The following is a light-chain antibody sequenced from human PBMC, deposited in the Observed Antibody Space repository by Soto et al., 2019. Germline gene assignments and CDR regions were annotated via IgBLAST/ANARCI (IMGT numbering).Light chain of an antibody. J-gene: IGKJ4*01. CDR3: QQYGSSPLT. Sequence: ENVLTQSPGTLSLSPGERATVSCRASQSITGSYLAWYQQTPGQAPRLLIYGTSHRATGIPDRFSGSGSGTDFTLTISRLEPEDFAVYYCQQYGSSPLTFGGGTKVDIK. V-gene: IGKV3-20*01. CDR1: QSITGSY. CDR2: GTS.